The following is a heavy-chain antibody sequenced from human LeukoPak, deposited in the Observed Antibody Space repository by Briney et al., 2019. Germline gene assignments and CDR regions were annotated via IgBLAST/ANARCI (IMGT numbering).Heavy chain of an antibody. Sequence: GGSLRLSCAASGFTFSSYAMSWVRQAPGKGLEWVPAISGSGGSTYYADSAKGRFTISRDNCKNTLYLQMNSLRADDTAVYYCAKDPVGIQLWTPFDYWGQGTLVTVSS. D-gene: IGHD5-18*01. CDR3: AKDPVGIQLWTPFDY. V-gene: IGHV3-23*01. J-gene: IGHJ4*02. CDR1: GFTFSSYA. CDR2: ISGSGGST.